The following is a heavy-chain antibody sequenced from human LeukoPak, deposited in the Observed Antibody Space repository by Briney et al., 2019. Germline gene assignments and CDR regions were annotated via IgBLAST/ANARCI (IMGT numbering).Heavy chain of an antibody. J-gene: IGHJ4*02. V-gene: IGHV4-4*07. D-gene: IGHD3-3*01. Sequence: SETLSLTCTVSGGSISSYYWSWIRQPAGKGLEWIGRIYTSGSTNYNPSLKSRVTMSVDTSKNQFSLKLSSVTAADTAVYYCARDNYDFWSGYYTHYDYWGQGTLVTVSS. CDR2: IYTSGST. CDR3: ARDNYDFWSGYYTHYDY. CDR1: GGSISSYY.